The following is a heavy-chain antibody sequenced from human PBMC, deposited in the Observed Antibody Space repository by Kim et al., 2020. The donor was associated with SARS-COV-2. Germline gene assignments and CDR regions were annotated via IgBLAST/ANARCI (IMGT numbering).Heavy chain of an antibody. CDR2: ISRNSGHI. D-gene: IGHD6-13*01. CDR1: GFTFNNYL. J-gene: IGHJ6*02. Sequence: GGSLRLSCAASGFTFNNYLMHWVRQAPGKGLEWVSGISRNSGHIDYADSVKGRFTISRDNAKQSLYLQMTSLRAEDTAFYYCAREWKIVAAGTSHYGMDVWGQGTTVTVSS. V-gene: IGHV3-9*01. CDR3: AREWKIVAAGTSHYGMDV.